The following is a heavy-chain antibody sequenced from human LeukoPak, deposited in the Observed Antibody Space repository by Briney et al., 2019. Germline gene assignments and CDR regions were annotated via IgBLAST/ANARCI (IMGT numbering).Heavy chain of an antibody. J-gene: IGHJ4*02. CDR3: AKNRGLPL. CDR2: INGSGGRT. V-gene: IGHV3-23*01. Sequence: GGSLRLSCTASGFTFGDYAMSWVRQAPGKGLEWVSDINGSGGRTYYADSVKGRFTISRDNSKNTLYLQMNSLRAEDTAVYYCAKNRGLPLWGQGTLVTVSS. CDR1: GFTFGDYA.